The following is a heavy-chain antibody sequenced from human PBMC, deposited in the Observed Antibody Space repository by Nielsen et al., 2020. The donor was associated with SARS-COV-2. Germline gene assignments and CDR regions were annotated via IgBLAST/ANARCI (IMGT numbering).Heavy chain of an antibody. CDR1: GFTFSSYA. CDR3: AKDYYDSTEEDY. CDR2: ISYDGSNK. Sequence: GESLKISCAASGFTFSSYAMHWVRQAPGKGLEWVALISYDGSNKNYGDSVKGRFTISRDKSKNTLYLQMNSLRAEDTAVYYCAKDYYDSTEEDYWGQGTLVTVSS. V-gene: IGHV3-30*18. D-gene: IGHD3-22*01. J-gene: IGHJ4*02.